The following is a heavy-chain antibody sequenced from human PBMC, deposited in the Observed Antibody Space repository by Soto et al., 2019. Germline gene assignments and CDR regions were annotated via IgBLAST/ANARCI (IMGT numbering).Heavy chain of an antibody. CDR2: ISPNEHNE. CDR1: GFSFSIYA. J-gene: IGHJ4*02. Sequence: PGGSLRLSCAAPGFSFSIYALHWVRQAPGKGLEWVAVISPNEHNEFYADSVKGRFTIFRDTSKSTLYMQMTSLRREDTAVYYCASGAAFYYDTSRYWGQGTLVTVSS. V-gene: IGHV3-30-3*01. CDR3: ASGAAFYYDTSRY. D-gene: IGHD3-16*01.